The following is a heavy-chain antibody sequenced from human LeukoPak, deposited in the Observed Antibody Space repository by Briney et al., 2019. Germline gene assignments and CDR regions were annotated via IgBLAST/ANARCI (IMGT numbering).Heavy chain of an antibody. CDR3: ARPRAPVTRLSSFDI. D-gene: IGHD4-17*01. Sequence: GGSLRLSCAASGFTLSSYAIHWVRQAPGRGGEGGAVISFYGTDTFYADSLKGRFTISRDNSKNPLSLHLSTLTAADTAVYYCARPRAPVTRLSSFDICGQGKMIPVSS. V-gene: IGHV3-30*04. CDR1: GFTLSSYA. CDR2: ISFYGTDT. J-gene: IGHJ3*02.